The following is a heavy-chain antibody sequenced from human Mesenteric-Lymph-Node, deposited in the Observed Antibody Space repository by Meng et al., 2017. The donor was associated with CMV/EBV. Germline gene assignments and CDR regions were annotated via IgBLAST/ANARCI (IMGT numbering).Heavy chain of an antibody. V-gene: IGHV3-30*02. CDR1: GSPLSRPLTRHG. J-gene: IGHJ3*02. CDR3: ARDTTRVIVGVKEGFDSFDI. Sequence: GESLRLSCVASGSPLSRPLTRHGIQWVRQAPGKGREWVAFRRDDGNEIYYADSVKRRFTISRDHSKNLVYLQMNSLRAEDTAVYYCARDTTRVIVGVKEGFDSFDIWGQGTMVTVSS. CDR2: RRDDGNEI. D-gene: IGHD1-26*01.